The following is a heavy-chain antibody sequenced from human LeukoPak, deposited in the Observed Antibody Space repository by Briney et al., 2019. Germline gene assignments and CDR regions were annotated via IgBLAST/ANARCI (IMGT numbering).Heavy chain of an antibody. Sequence: SETLSLTCAVYGASFSGYYWSWIRQPPGKGLEWIGEINHSGSTNYNPSLKSRVTISVDTSKNQFSLKLSSVTAADTAVYYCARGPFWSGYPVKFDPWGQGTLVTVSS. CDR1: GASFSGYY. CDR2: INHSGST. D-gene: IGHD3-3*01. V-gene: IGHV4-34*01. J-gene: IGHJ5*02. CDR3: ARGPFWSGYPVKFDP.